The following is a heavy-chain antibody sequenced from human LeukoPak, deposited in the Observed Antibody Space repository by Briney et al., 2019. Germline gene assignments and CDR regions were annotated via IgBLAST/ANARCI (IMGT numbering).Heavy chain of an antibody. CDR1: RYTFTGYY. D-gene: IGHD2-2*01. CDR2: ITPNSGAT. V-gene: IGHV1-2*02. Sequence: ASVKLSSKASRYTFTGYYMHCVRHAPGQGLERMGWITPNSGATNYAQPFQGGLTSTRATSISTAHMELSRLRSDDTAVYHCARDDHLMALVPAATWGQGTLVTVSS. J-gene: IGHJ5*02. CDR3: ARDDHLMALVPAAT.